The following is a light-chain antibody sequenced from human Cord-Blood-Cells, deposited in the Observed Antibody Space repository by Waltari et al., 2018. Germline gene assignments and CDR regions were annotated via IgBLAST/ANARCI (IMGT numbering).Light chain of an antibody. CDR2: EGS. CDR3: CSYAGSSTWV. J-gene: IGLJ3*02. CDR1: SSDVGRYYL. Sequence: QSALTQPASVSGSPGPSITISCTGTSSDVGRYYLFPWYQQHPGKAPKLMIYEGSKRPSGVSNRFSGSKSGNTASLTISGLQAEDEADYYCCSYAGSSTWVFGGGTKLTVL. V-gene: IGLV2-23*01.